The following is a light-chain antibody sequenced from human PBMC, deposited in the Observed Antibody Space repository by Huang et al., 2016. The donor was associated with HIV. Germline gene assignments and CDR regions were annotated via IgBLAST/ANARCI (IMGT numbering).Light chain of an antibody. J-gene: IGKJ2*01. Sequence: DIQMTQSPSSLSASVGDRVTIPCRASQSISEYLNWYQQKPGKAPNLLIFATSGLRSGVPSRFSGSGSGTHFTLTINNLQREDFATYFCQQTYSLPRTFGQGTRLEIK. CDR1: QSISEY. V-gene: IGKV1-39*01. CDR3: QQTYSLPRT. CDR2: ATS.